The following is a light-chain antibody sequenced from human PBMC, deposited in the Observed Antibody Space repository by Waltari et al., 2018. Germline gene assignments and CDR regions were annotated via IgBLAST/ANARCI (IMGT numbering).Light chain of an antibody. Sequence: QSALTQPASVSGSPGQAITIPCPGTRRDVGGYGYFSWYQQHPGKAPKLIIYDVSNRPSGVSSRFSGSKFGNTASLTISGLQADDEADYYCNSYTSSSSLFGGGTRLTVL. CDR1: RRDVGGYGY. CDR2: DVS. J-gene: IGLJ2*01. CDR3: NSYTSSSSL. V-gene: IGLV2-14*03.